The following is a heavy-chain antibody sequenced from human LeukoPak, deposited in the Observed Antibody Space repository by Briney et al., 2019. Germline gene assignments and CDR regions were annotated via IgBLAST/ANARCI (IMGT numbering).Heavy chain of an antibody. J-gene: IGHJ4*02. CDR2: VSGSGGST. D-gene: IGHD3-10*02. Sequence: GGSLRLSCAVSGFTFSSYAMSWVRQAPGKGLEWVSGVSGSGGSTYYADSVKGRFTISRANSKNTLYLQMNSLRAEDTVVYYCARGMLTPPDYWGQGALVTVSS. CDR3: ARGMLTPPDY. V-gene: IGHV3-23*01. CDR1: GFTFSSYA.